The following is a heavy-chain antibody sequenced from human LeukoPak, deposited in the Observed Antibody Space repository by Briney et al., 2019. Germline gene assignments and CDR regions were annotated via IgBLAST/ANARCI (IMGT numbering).Heavy chain of an antibody. J-gene: IGHJ4*02. CDR3: TTLRMTTVTTAGY. CDR1: GFTFSGSA. D-gene: IGHD4-17*01. CDR2: IRSKANSYAT. V-gene: IGHV3-73*01. Sequence: GGSLRLSCAASGFTFSGSAMHWVRQASGKGLEWVGRIRSKANSYATAYAASVKGRFTISRDDSKNTAYLQMNSLKTEDTAVYYCTTLRMTTVTTAGYWGQGTLVTVSS.